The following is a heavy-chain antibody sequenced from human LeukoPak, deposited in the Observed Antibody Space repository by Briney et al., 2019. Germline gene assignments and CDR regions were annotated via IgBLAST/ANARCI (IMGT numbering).Heavy chain of an antibody. CDR3: ARGGSSGWYVFTDY. J-gene: IGHJ4*02. D-gene: IGHD6-19*01. CDR2: MNPNSGNT. V-gene: IGHV1-8*01. Sequence: EASVKVSCKASGYTFTSYDINWVRQATGQGLAWMGWMNPNSGNTGYAQKFQGRVTMTRNTSISTAYMELSSLRSEDTAVYYCARGGSSGWYVFTDYWGQGTLVTVSS. CDR1: GYTFTSYD.